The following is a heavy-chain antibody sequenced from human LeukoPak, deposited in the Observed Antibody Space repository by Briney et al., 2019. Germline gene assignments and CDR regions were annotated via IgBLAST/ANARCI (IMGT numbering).Heavy chain of an antibody. V-gene: IGHV3-7*01. CDR1: GFTFSSHW. CDR2: IKQDGSEK. CDR3: AKNTIFGVVSFDY. D-gene: IGHD3-3*01. J-gene: IGHJ4*02. Sequence: PGGSLRLSCAASGFTFSSHWMSWVRQAPGKGLEWVANIKQDGSEKYYVDSVKGRFTISRDNAENSLYLQMNSLRAEDTAVYYCAKNTIFGVVSFDYWGQGALVTVSS.